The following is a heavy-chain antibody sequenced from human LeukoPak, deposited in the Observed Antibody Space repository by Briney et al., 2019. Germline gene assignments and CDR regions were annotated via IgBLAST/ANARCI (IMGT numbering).Heavy chain of an antibody. CDR1: GFTFSSYS. Sequence: GGSLRLSCAASGFTFSSYSMNWVRQAPGKGLEWVSSTSSSSSYIYYADSVKGRFTISRVNAKNSLYLQMNSLRAEDTAVYYCARDLTSFYCSSTSCYTPTGPDYWGQGTLVTVSS. V-gene: IGHV3-21*01. CDR2: TSSSSSYI. D-gene: IGHD2-2*02. CDR3: ARDLTSFYCSSTSCYTPTGPDY. J-gene: IGHJ4*02.